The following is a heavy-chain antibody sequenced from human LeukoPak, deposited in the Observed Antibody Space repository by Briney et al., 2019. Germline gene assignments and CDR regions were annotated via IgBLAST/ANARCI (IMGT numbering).Heavy chain of an antibody. D-gene: IGHD5-18*01. CDR2: ISYDGSKK. J-gene: IGHJ4*02. CDR3: ARGYSYGYGDVFDY. CDR1: GFTFSNYG. Sequence: GGSLRLSCAASGFTFSNYGMHWVRQAPGKGLEWVAVISYDGSKKYYADSVKGRFTISRDNAKNSLYLQMNSLRAEDTAVYYCARGYSYGYGDVFDYWGQGTLVTVSS. V-gene: IGHV3-30*03.